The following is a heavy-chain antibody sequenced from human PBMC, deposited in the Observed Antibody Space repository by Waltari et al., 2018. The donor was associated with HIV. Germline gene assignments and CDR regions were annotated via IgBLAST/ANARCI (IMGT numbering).Heavy chain of an antibody. Sequence: QLQLQESGPGLVKPSETLSLTCTVSGGSISSSSYYWGWIRQPPWTALNRIGSINYSRSTYVNPSIKSQGTISVDTAKNQLSRKLRHVTAAVTAVNYCERLPGLVEYSWSGVDHWRQGTMVTVSS. CDR1: GGSISSSSYY. D-gene: IGHD6-6*01. CDR3: ERLPGLVEYSWSGVDH. J-gene: IGHJ4*02. CDR2: INYSRST. V-gene: IGHV4-39*01.